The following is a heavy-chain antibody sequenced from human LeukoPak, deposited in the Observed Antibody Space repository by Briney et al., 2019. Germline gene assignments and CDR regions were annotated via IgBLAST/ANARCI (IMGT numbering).Heavy chain of an antibody. V-gene: IGHV3-64D*06. J-gene: IGHJ4*02. CDR2: ISGGGTT. D-gene: IGHD1-14*01. Sequence: PGGSLRLSCSASGFTFSSYPMHWVRQAPGKGLEYVSSISGGGTTDYADSARGRFTISRDNSKNTLYLQMSSLSPEDTAVYYCVRNLPMDYWGQGTLVTVSS. CDR1: GFTFSSYP. CDR3: VRNLPMDY.